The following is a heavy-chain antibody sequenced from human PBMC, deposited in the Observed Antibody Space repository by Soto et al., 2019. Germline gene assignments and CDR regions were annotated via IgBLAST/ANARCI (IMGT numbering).Heavy chain of an antibody. CDR1: GFTFSSYW. CDR3: ASEYYSSSSWFDP. Sequence: EVQLVESGGGLVQPGGSLRLSCAASGFTFSSYWMSWVRQAPGKGLEWVANIKQAGSEKYYVDSVKGRFTISRDNAKNSLYLQMNSLRAEDTAVYYCASEYYSSSSWFDPWGQGTLVTVSS. J-gene: IGHJ5*02. D-gene: IGHD6-13*01. CDR2: IKQAGSEK. V-gene: IGHV3-7*01.